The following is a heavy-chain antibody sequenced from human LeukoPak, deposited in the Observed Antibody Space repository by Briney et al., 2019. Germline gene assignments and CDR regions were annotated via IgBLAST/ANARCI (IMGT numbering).Heavy chain of an antibody. CDR1: GGSISSGDYY. J-gene: IGHJ4*02. Sequence: SETLSLTCTVSGGSISSGDYYWSWIRQSPGKGLEWIGYIYYSGSTNYNPSLKSRVSISVDTSKKEFSLKLSSVTAADTAVYYCARGPYGYLDYWGQGTLVTVFS. D-gene: IGHD3-10*01. V-gene: IGHV4-61*08. CDR3: ARGPYGYLDY. CDR2: IYYSGST.